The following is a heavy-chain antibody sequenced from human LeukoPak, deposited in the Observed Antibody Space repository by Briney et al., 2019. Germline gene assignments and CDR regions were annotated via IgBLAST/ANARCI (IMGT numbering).Heavy chain of an antibody. Sequence: GGSLRLSCTASGFSFRDYAMHWVRQAPGKGLEWLAIISYDGKNKEYADSVKGRFTISRDNYKKALYLQMNSLRPEDTAVYYCARDGRWLAYFDYWGQGTLVTVSS. CDR1: GFSFRDYA. V-gene: IGHV3-30*04. CDR3: ARDGRWLAYFDY. J-gene: IGHJ4*02. D-gene: IGHD6-19*01. CDR2: ISYDGKNK.